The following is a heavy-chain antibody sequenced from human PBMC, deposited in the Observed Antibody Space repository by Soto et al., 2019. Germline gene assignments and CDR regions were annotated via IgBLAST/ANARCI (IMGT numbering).Heavy chain of an antibody. D-gene: IGHD3-16*01. V-gene: IGHV1-24*01. J-gene: IGHJ4*02. CDR1: GYTLTELS. CDR2: FDPEDGET. Sequence: ALVKVSCKVSGYTLTELSMHWVRQAPGKGLEWMGGFDPEDGETIYAQKFQGRVTMTEDTSTDTAYMELSSLRSEDTAVYYCATGLAGDRVKDYFDYWGQGTLVTVSS. CDR3: ATGLAGDRVKDYFDY.